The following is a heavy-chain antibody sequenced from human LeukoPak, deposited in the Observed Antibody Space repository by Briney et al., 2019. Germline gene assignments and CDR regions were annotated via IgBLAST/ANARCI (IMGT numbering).Heavy chain of an antibody. D-gene: IGHD3-9*01. V-gene: IGHV1-2*02. Sequence: ASVKVSCKPSGYTFTRYYLHWVRQAPGQGLEWMGWINPNSGDTNYAQKFQGGVTMTRDTSINTAYMELGRLKSDDTAVYYCARGITLTGRGTFDIWGQGTMVTVSS. J-gene: IGHJ3*02. CDR2: INPNSGDT. CDR1: GYTFTRYY. CDR3: ARGITLTGRGTFDI.